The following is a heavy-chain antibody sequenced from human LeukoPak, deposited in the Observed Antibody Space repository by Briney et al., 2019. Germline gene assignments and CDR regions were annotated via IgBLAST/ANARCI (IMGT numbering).Heavy chain of an antibody. CDR2: ISWNSGSI. D-gene: IGHD6-19*01. Sequence: GGSLRLSCAASGFTFDDYAMHWVRQAPGKGLEWVSGISWNSGSIAYADSVKGRFTISRDNAKNSLYLQRNSLRAEGTALYYCAKDISYSSGWFDYWGQGTLVTVSS. V-gene: IGHV3-9*01. CDR3: AKDISYSSGWFDY. J-gene: IGHJ4*02. CDR1: GFTFDDYA.